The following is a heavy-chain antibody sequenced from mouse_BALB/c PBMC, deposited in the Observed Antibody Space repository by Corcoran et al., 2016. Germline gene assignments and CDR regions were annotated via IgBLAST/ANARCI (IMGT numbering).Heavy chain of an antibody. Sequence: QVQLQQSAAELARPGASVKMSCKASGYTFTSYTMHWVKQRPGQGLEWIGYINPSSGYTEYNQKFKDKTTFTADKSSSTAYMQLSSLTSEDSEGYDCAIWVLFDYWGQGTTPTVSS. CDR1: GYTFTSYT. CDR2: INPSSGYT. CDR3: AIWVLFDY. V-gene: IGHV1-4*02. D-gene: IGHD2-14*01. J-gene: IGHJ2*01.